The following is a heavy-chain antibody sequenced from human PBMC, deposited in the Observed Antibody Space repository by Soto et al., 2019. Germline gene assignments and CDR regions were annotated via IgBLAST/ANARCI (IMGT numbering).Heavy chain of an antibody. CDR3: AREVESEDDYYFYMDV. Sequence: EVQLVESGGGLVQPGGSLRLSCAASGITFSTYWMSWVRQAPGKGLERVANIKQDGNDKYYVDSVKGRFTISRDNAKNSLYLQMNSLRAEDTAVYYCAREVESEDDYYFYMDVWGKGTMVSGS. J-gene: IGHJ6*03. CDR1: GITFSTYW. V-gene: IGHV3-7*01. CDR2: IKQDGNDK. D-gene: IGHD2-15*01.